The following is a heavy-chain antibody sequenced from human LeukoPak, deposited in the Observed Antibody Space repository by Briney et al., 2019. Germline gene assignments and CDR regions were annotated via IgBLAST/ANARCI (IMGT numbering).Heavy chain of an antibody. J-gene: IGHJ4*02. CDR3: ARRNSGWPFDW. V-gene: IGHV4-39*01. CDR2: IFSSGTT. D-gene: IGHD6-19*01. CDR1: VGSISSSSHY. Sequence: SETLSLTCSVSVGSISSSSHYLGWIRQPPGKGLECIGHIFSSGTTYYNPSLQSRVTISADTSKNQFSLKENSVSAADTAVYYCARRNSGWPFDWWGPGSLVTVSS.